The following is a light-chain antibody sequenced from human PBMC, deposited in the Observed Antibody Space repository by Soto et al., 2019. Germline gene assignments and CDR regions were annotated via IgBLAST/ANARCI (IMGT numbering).Light chain of an antibody. V-gene: IGKV1-6*01. Sequence: AIQMTQSPSSLSASVGDRDTITCRASQGIRNALGWYQQKPGQAPKLLIYAASNLQTGVPSRFSGSGSGSDFTRTITSLQPDDFATYYCLQDYSYPRTFGQGTKLEIK. CDR2: AAS. CDR1: QGIRNA. J-gene: IGKJ2*02. CDR3: LQDYSYPRT.